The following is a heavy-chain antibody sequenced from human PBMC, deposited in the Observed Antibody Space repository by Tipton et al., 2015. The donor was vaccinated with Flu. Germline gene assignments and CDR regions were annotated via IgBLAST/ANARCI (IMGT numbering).Heavy chain of an antibody. V-gene: IGHV4-59*11. J-gene: IGHJ3*02. D-gene: IGHD3-16*01. CDR3: AREWGDAFDI. CDR1: GGSISSHY. CDR2: IYYSGSI. Sequence: LRLSCTVSGGSISSHYWSWIRQPPGKGLEWIGYIYYSGSISYNPSLKSRVTISVDTSKNQSSLKLSSVTAADTAVYYCAREWGDAFDIWGQGTMVTVSS.